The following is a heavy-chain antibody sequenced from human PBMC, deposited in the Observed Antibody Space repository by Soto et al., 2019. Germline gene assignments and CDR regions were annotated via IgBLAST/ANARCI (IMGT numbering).Heavy chain of an antibody. J-gene: IGHJ4*02. Sequence: PSETLSLTCTVSGGSISSSSYYWGWIRQPPGKGLEWIGSIYYSGSTYYNPSLKSRVTISVDTSKNQFSLKLSSVTAADTAVYYCARRGRWLQLSHKDANDYWGQGTLVTVSS. CDR2: IYYSGST. V-gene: IGHV4-39*01. CDR1: GGSISSSSYY. CDR3: ARRGRWLQLSHKDANDY. D-gene: IGHD5-12*01.